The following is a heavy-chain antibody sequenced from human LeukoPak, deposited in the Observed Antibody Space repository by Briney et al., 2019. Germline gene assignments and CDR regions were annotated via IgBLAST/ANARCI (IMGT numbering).Heavy chain of an antibody. D-gene: IGHD2-21*01. CDR1: GVTFSNYV. V-gene: IGHV3-23*01. CDR2: IINTGTAT. Sequence: GGALRLSCAPPGVTFSNYVAGWGRQAPGKGAEWISSIINTGTATNYADSVNGPFTISTDNTMNTLYLQMNTLRVEDTALYYCVKYRAYLRRGSDDWGQRTLVTVSS. J-gene: IGHJ4*02. CDR3: VKYRAYLRRGSDD.